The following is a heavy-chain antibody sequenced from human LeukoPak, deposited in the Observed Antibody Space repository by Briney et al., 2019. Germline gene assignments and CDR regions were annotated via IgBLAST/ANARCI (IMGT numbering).Heavy chain of an antibody. V-gene: IGHV3-53*01. Sequence: PGGSLRLSCAASGFTVSSNYMSWVRQAPGKGLEWVSVIYSGGSTYYADSVKGRFTISRDNSKNTLYLQMNSLRAEHTAVYYCARDPYGDYGFDYWGQGTLVTVSS. J-gene: IGHJ4*02. CDR3: ARDPYGDYGFDY. CDR1: GFTVSSNY. D-gene: IGHD4-17*01. CDR2: IYSGGST.